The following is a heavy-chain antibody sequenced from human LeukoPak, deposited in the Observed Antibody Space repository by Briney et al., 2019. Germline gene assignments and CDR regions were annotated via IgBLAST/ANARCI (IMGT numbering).Heavy chain of an antibody. Sequence: PSETLSLTCTVSGDSINSSDYYWAWIRQPPGEGLEWIGTIYYSGSTYYKSSLKSRLTISVDSSKNQFPLKMISVTAADTGVYYCARHGNWDPFDYWGQGALVTVSS. J-gene: IGHJ4*02. CDR1: GDSINSSDYY. V-gene: IGHV4-39*01. CDR3: ARHGNWDPFDY. CDR2: IYYSGST. D-gene: IGHD7-27*01.